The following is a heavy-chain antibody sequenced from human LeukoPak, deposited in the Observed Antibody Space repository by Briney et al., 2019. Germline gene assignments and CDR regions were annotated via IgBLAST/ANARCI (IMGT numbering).Heavy chain of an antibody. D-gene: IGHD2-8*01. CDR1: GGAISGYY. Sequence: SETLSLTCSVSGGAISGYYWSWIRQPPGKGLEWIGEINHSGGTNYNPSLKSRVTISGDRSKSQFSLKLSSMAAADTAVYYCARANYDTNGNRRYYNYYGLDVWGQGTTVTVST. J-gene: IGHJ6*01. V-gene: IGHV4-34*01. CDR3: ARANYDTNGNRRYYNYYGLDV. CDR2: INHSGGT.